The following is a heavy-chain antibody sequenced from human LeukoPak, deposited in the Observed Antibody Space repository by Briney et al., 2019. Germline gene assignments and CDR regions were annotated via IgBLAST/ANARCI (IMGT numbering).Heavy chain of an antibody. CDR1: GLTFSSYW. J-gene: IGHJ4*02. CDR2: IKEDGSEK. D-gene: IGHD3-3*01. Sequence: GGSLRLSCVASGLTFSSYWMSWVRQAPGKGLEWVANIKEDGSEKYYMESVRGRFTISRDNGKNSLYLQMNSLRGEDTAAYYCAREECWGQGTLVTVSS. V-gene: IGHV3-7*01. CDR3: AREEC.